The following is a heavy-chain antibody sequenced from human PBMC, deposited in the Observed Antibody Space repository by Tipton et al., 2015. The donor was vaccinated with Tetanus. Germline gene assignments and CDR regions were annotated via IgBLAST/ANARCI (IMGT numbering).Heavy chain of an antibody. D-gene: IGHD1-1*01. CDR1: GGSFSGYY. CDR3: ARESWNRDAFDI. CDR2: INHSGST. Sequence: TLSLTCAVYGGSFSGYYWSWIRQPPGKGLEWIGEINHSGSTTYNPSLKSRVTISVDTSKNQFSLTLSSVTAADTAVYYCARESWNRDAFDIWGQGTMVTVSS. J-gene: IGHJ3*02. V-gene: IGHV4-34*01.